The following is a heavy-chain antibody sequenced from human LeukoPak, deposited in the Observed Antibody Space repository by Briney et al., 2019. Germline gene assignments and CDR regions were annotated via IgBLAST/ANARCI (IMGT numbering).Heavy chain of an antibody. CDR2: IRGNDET. V-gene: IGHV3-23*01. J-gene: IGHJ4*02. CDR1: GLSFSSFA. Sequence: GGSLRLSCAASGLSFSSFAMSWVCQGPARGLEWVSSIRGNDETFYADSVKGRFTLSSDSSRNTVYFQLNNLRVEDTAIYYCAKASWVSSTDAVRWGQGTLVTVSS. CDR3: AKASWVSSTDAVR. D-gene: IGHD3-16*01.